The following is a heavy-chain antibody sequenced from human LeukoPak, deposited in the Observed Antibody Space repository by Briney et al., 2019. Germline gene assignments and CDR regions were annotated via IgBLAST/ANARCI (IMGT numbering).Heavy chain of an antibody. CDR2: IIPIFGTA. CDR1: GGTFSSYA. D-gene: IGHD3-22*01. Sequence: ASVKVSCKASGGTFSSYAISWVRQAPEQGLEWMGRIIPIFGTANYAQKFQGRVTITTDESTSTAYMELSSLRSEDTAVYYCARDAYYDSSGYYLLFDYWGQGTLVTVSS. J-gene: IGHJ4*02. V-gene: IGHV1-69*05. CDR3: ARDAYYDSSGYYLLFDY.